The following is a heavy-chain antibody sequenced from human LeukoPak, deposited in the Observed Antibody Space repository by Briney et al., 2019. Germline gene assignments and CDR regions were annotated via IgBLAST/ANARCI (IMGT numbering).Heavy chain of an antibody. D-gene: IGHD3-22*01. Sequence: SETLSLTCTVSGGSISTYYWSWVRQPPGKGLEWIGYVYYSGSTEYNPSLKSRVTIPVDTSKNQFSLKLSSVTAADTAVYYCARAPRSALYYDSSGSFDYWGQGTLVTVSS. J-gene: IGHJ4*02. V-gene: IGHV4-59*01. CDR1: GGSISTYY. CDR2: VYYSGST. CDR3: ARAPRSALYYDSSGSFDY.